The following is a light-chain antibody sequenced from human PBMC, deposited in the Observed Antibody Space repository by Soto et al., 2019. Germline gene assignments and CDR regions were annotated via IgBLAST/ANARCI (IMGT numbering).Light chain of an antibody. CDR1: QSVSSS. J-gene: IGKJ3*01. CDR3: QHRCYWLFT. V-gene: IGKV3-11*01. Sequence: EIVLTQSPATLSLSPGERATLSCRASQSVSSSLAWYQQKPGQAPRLLIYDASNRATAIPARFSGSGSGTDFTLTIDYLEPGDFAVYYCQHRCYWLFTFGPGTKVDIK. CDR2: DAS.